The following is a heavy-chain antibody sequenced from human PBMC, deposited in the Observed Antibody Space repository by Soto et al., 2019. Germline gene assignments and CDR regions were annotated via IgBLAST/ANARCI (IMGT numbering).Heavy chain of an antibody. CDR1: GFNFSTYW. D-gene: IGHD2-8*01. CDR2: IKQDGSEK. J-gene: IGHJ2*01. Sequence: GGSLRLSCATSGFNFSTYWMSWVRQAPGKGLEWVANIKQDGSEKYYVNSVKGRFTISRDNDKKSLSLQMNSLRAEDTAVYYCASELPYSTNFHWYFDLWGRGTLVTVSS. V-gene: IGHV3-7*03. CDR3: ASELPYSTNFHWYFDL.